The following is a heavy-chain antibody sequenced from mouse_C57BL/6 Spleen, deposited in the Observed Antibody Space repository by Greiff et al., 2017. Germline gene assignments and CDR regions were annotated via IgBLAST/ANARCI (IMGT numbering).Heavy chain of an antibody. CDR3: ARYGSSYNYFDY. V-gene: IGHV1-81*01. J-gene: IGHJ2*01. D-gene: IGHD1-1*01. Sequence: VKLQESGAELARPGASVKLSCKASGYTFTSYGISWVKQRTGQGLEWIGEIYPRSGNTYYNEKFKGKATLTADKSSSTAYMELRSLTSEDSAVYFCARYGSSYNYFDYWGQGTTLTVSS. CDR2: IYPRSGNT. CDR1: GYTFTSYG.